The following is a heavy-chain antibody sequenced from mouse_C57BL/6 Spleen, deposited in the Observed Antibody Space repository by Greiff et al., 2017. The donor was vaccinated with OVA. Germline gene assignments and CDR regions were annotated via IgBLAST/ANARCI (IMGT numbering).Heavy chain of an antibody. J-gene: IGHJ4*01. V-gene: IGHV10-1*01. CDR3: VRHEIYDGYPYYAMDY. D-gene: IGHD2-3*01. CDR1: GFSFNTYA. Sequence: EVQGVESGGGLVQPKGSLKLSCAASGFSFNTYAMNWVRQAPGKGLEWVARIRSKSNNYATYYADSVKDRFTISRDDSESMLYLQMNNLKTEDTAMYYCVRHEIYDGYPYYAMDYWGQGTSVTVSS. CDR2: IRSKSNNYAT.